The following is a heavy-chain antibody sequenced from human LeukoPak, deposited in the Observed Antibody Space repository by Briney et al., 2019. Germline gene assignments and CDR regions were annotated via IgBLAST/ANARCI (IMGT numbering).Heavy chain of an antibody. V-gene: IGHV4-59*01. CDR1: GGSISNVY. CDR2: ISNSGST. D-gene: IGHD1-1*01. J-gene: IGHJ6*03. CDR3: ARGDNTWDDYYYMDV. Sequence: PSETLSLTCSVSGGSISNVYWSWIRQPPGKELEWIGYISNSGSTDYNPSLQSRVTISVDTSKNQISLKLSSVTAADTAVYYCARGDNTWDDYYYMDVWGKGTTVTVSS.